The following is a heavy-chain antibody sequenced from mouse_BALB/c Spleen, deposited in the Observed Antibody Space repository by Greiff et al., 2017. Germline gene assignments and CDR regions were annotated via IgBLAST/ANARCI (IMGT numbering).Heavy chain of an antibody. CDR2: ISSGGGST. D-gene: IGHD2-10*01. CDR1: GFAFSSYD. Sequence: EVQLKESGGGLVKPGGSLKLSCAASGFAFSSYDMSWVRQTPEKRLEWVAYISSGGGSTYYPDTVKGRFTISRDNAKNTLYLQMSSLKSEDTAMYYCAREAYSYAMDYWGQGTSVTVSS. CDR3: AREAYSYAMDY. J-gene: IGHJ4*01. V-gene: IGHV5-12-1*01.